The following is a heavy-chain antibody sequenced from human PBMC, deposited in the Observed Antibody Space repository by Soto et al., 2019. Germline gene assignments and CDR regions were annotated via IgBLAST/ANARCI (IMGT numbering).Heavy chain of an antibody. CDR2: ISASSTII. V-gene: IGHV3-48*02. CDR3: ARREVVPSYYSSMDV. CDR1: GFTFSTYG. J-gene: IGHJ6*02. D-gene: IGHD2-15*01. Sequence: EVQLVESGGGLVQPGGSLRLSCAASGFTFSTYGMSWVRQAPGKGLEWVSYISASSTIIYYADSVKGRFTVSRDNAKQSLYLQMNSLRDEDTAMYYYARREVVPSYYSSMDVWGQGTTVTVSS.